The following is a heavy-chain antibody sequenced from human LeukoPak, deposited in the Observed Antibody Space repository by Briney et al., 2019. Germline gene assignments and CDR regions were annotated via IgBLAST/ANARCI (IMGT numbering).Heavy chain of an antibody. J-gene: IGHJ4*02. Sequence: GGSLRLSCAASGFTFSSYGMSWVRQAPGKGLEWVSAISGSGGSTYYADSVKGRFTISRDNSKNTLYLQMNSLRAEDTAVYYCAKDLSVVAATKGPDYWGEGSLVTVCS. CDR1: GFTFSSYG. CDR3: AKDLSVVAATKGPDY. V-gene: IGHV3-23*01. D-gene: IGHD2-15*01. CDR2: ISGSGGST.